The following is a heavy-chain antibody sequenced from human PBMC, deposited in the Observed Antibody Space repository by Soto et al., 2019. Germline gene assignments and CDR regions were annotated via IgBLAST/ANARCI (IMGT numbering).Heavy chain of an antibody. CDR1: GFTFDYYW. V-gene: IGHV3-74*01. CDR3: ARGDRGGFDL. Sequence: EVQLVESGGGLVQPGESLRLSCAASGFTFDYYWMHWVRQAPGKGLVWVSRVHSDGTTTTYADSVKGRFTISRDNARNTVSLQMCSLRAEDTAIYYCARGDRGGFDLWGHGTVVTVSS. J-gene: IGHJ3*01. D-gene: IGHD3-10*01. CDR2: VHSDGTTT.